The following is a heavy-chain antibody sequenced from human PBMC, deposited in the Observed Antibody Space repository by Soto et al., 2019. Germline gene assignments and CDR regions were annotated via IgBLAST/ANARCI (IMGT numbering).Heavy chain of an antibody. Sequence: QLQLQESGSGLVKPSQTLSLTCAVSGGSISSGGYSWSWVRQPRGKGLERIGYINHNGSTHYNSSLKTRVTISVDRSKNQSSLKLSSVTAADTAVYYCAAGGGLPRYSWGQGTLVTVSS. CDR1: GGSISSGGYS. J-gene: IGHJ4*02. D-gene: IGHD5-12*01. CDR3: AAGGGLPRYS. CDR2: INHNGST. V-gene: IGHV4-30-2*01.